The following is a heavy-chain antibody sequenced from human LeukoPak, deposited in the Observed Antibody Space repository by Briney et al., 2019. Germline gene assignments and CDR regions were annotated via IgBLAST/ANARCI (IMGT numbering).Heavy chain of an antibody. Sequence: GGSLRLSCAASGFTLSSYSMKWVRQAPGKGLEWVSYMSSSSGTINYADSVKGRFTISRDSAKNSLYLQMNSLRAEDTAVYYCARSRHYYYMDVWGKGTTVTVSS. CDR2: MSSSSGTI. CDR1: GFTLSSYS. CDR3: ARSRHYYYMDV. V-gene: IGHV3-48*01. J-gene: IGHJ6*03.